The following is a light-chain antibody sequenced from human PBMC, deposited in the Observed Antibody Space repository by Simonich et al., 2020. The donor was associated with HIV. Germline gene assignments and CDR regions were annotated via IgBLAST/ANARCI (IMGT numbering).Light chain of an antibody. CDR2: QDS. V-gene: IGLV3-1*01. J-gene: IGLJ2*01. CDR1: KLGEKY. Sequence: SYELTQPPSVSVSPEQTASITCSGDKLGEKYACWYQQKPGQSPVLVIYQDSKRPSGIPERFSGSNSGNTATLTISGTQAMDEADYYCQAWDSSTDVVFGGGTKLTVL. CDR3: QAWDSSTDVV.